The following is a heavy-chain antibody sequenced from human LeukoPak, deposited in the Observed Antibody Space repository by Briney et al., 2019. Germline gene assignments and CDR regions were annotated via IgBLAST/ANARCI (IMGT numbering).Heavy chain of an antibody. Sequence: PSETLSLTCTVSGGSISSGGYYWSWIRQHPGKGLEWIGSIYYSGSTYYNPSLKSRVTISVDTSKNQFSLKLSSVTAADTAVYYCARHGGEYQLAGDWFDPWGQGTLVTVSS. CDR3: ARHGGEYQLAGDWFDP. CDR1: GGSISSGGYY. CDR2: IYYSGST. V-gene: IGHV4-39*01. J-gene: IGHJ5*02. D-gene: IGHD2-2*01.